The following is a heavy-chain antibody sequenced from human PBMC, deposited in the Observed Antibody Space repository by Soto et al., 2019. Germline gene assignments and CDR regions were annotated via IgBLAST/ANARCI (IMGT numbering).Heavy chain of an antibody. J-gene: IGHJ4*02. CDR3: AAPTSIAIGLRE. V-gene: IGHV1-18*01. D-gene: IGHD6-6*01. Sequence: QLPLVQSGSEVKKPGSSVKVSCKTSGFTFTNYGFTWVRQAPGKGVEWMGWSSALNGFTNYAQDFQGRVTLTTDSSKNTAYMERTGLRFDVTAFYYCAAPTSIAIGLREWGPGTLV. CDR2: SSALNGFT. CDR1: GFTFTNYG.